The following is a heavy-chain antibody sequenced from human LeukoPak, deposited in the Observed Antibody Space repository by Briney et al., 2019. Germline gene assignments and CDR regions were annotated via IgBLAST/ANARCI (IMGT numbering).Heavy chain of an antibody. V-gene: IGHV3-43*02. D-gene: IGHD2-2*01. CDR3: AKDLVVPAAPYYYYGMDV. CDR2: ISGDGGST. Sequence: GGSLRVSCAASGFTFDDYAMHWVRQAPGKGLKWVSLISGDGGSTYYADSVKGRFTISRDNSKNSLYLQMNSLRTEDTALYYCAKDLVVPAAPYYYYGMDVWGQGTTVTVSS. J-gene: IGHJ6*02. CDR1: GFTFDDYA.